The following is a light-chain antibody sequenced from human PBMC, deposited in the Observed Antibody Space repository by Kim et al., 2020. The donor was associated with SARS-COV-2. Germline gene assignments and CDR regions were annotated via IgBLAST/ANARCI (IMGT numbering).Light chain of an antibody. CDR2: AKN. J-gene: IGLJ2*01. Sequence: ALGQTVRITCQGDSLRTYYASWYQQKPGQAPSLVIYAKNNRPSGIPDRFSGSSSGDTASLTISGAQAEDEADYYCKSRDTSGDRLVFGGGTQLTVL. CDR3: KSRDTSGDRLV. CDR1: SLRTYY. V-gene: IGLV3-19*01.